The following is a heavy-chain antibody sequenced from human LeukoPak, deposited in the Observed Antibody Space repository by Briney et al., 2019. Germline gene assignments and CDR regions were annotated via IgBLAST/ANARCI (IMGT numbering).Heavy chain of an antibody. CDR2: ITGSGDTT. J-gene: IGHJ4*02. D-gene: IGHD3-9*01. Sequence: GASLRLSCAASGFIFRNYAMSWVRQPPGKGLEWVSAITGSGDTTYYAASVKGRFTISRDNSKNTLYVEMNTLRAEDTAVYYCAKWGDYDILTGYYVSDFWGQGTLVTVSS. CDR1: GFIFRNYA. CDR3: AKWGDYDILTGYYVSDF. V-gene: IGHV3-23*01.